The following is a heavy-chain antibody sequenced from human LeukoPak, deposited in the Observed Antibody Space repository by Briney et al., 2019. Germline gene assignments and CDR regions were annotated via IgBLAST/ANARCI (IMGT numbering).Heavy chain of an antibody. Sequence: SQTLSLTCTVSGGSISSGSYYWSWIRQPPGKGLEWIGYIYSTGSTNYNPSLKSRVTISVDTSKNQFSLKLSSVTAADTALYYCARDYTMTHAFDIWGQGTLVTVSS. V-gene: IGHV4-61*01. CDR3: ARDYTMTHAFDI. CDR2: IYSTGST. CDR1: GGSISSGSYY. D-gene: IGHD3-22*01. J-gene: IGHJ3*02.